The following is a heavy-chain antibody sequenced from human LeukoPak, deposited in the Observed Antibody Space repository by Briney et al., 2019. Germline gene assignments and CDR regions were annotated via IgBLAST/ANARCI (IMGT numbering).Heavy chain of an antibody. D-gene: IGHD4-17*01. CDR2: INHSGST. CDR3: ARGVDYGDYPDY. V-gene: IGHV4-61*01. J-gene: IGHJ4*02. CDR1: GGSVSSGSYY. Sequence: SETLSLTCTVSGGSVSSGSYYWSWIRQPPGKGLEWIGEINHSGSTNYNPSLKSRVTISVDTSKNQFSLKLSSVTAADTAVYYCARGVDYGDYPDYWGQGTLVTVSS.